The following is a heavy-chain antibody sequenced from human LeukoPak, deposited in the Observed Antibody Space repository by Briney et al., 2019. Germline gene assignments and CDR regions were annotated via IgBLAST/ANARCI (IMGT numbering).Heavy chain of an antibody. V-gene: IGHV4-59*01. Sequence: SETLSLTCTASGCSISSYDWSWVRQPPGKGLEWIGYIYFRGTTNYHPSIKSRVTISVDTSKNQFSLKLTSVTTADTAVYYCARSPGAPFDYWGQGSLVTVSS. J-gene: IGHJ4*02. CDR2: IYFRGTT. CDR1: GCSISSYD. D-gene: IGHD7-27*01. CDR3: ARSPGAPFDY.